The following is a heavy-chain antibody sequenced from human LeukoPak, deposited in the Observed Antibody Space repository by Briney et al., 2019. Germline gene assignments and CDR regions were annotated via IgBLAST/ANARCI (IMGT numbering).Heavy chain of an antibody. CDR3: ARHADSGLWFGELLHLDY. J-gene: IGHJ4*02. V-gene: IGHV4-39*01. CDR1: GGSISSSSYY. Sequence: PSETLSLTCTVSGGSISSSSYYWGWIRQPPGKGLEWIGSIYYSGSTYYSPSLKSRVTISVDTSKNQFSLKLSSVTAADTAVYYCARHADSGLWFGELLHLDYWGQGTLVTVSS. CDR2: IYYSGST. D-gene: IGHD3-10*01.